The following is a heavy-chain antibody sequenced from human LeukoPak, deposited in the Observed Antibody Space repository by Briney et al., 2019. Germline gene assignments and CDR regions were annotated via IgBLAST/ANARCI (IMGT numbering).Heavy chain of an antibody. CDR2: INPNSGGT. CDR1: GYTLTGYY. CDR3: ARMGDDYGDYMDGYYYGMDV. J-gene: IGHJ6*02. D-gene: IGHD4-17*01. Sequence: ASVKVSCKASGYTLTGYYMHWVRQAPGQGLEWMGWINPNSGGTNYAQKFQGRVTMTRDTSISTAYMELSRLRSDDTAVYYCARMGDDYGDYMDGYYYGMDVWGQGTTVTVSS. V-gene: IGHV1-2*02.